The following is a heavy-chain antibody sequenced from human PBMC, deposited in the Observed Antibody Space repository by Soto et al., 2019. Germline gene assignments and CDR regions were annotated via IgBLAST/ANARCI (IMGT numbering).Heavy chain of an antibody. D-gene: IGHD6-13*01. J-gene: IGHJ6*02. CDR3: ARGVGQQLGYYYYGMDV. CDR2: INHSGST. V-gene: IGHV4-34*01. CDR1: GGSFSGYY. Sequence: PSETLSLTCAVYGGSFSGYYWSWIRQPPGKGLEWIGEINHSGSTNYNPSLKSRVTISVDTSKNQFSLKLSSVTAADTAVYYCARGVGQQLGYYYYGMDVWGQGTTVTVSS.